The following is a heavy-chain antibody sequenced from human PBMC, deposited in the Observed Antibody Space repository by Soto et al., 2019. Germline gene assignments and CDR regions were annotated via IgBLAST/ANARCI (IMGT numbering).Heavy chain of an antibody. V-gene: IGHV3-74*01. Sequence: EVQLVESGGDLLQPGGSLRLSCVASGFTFSGYWMHWVRQAPGKGLVWVSRISSDGSTTTYADSVKGRFTISRDNAKNTLYLQMNSLRAEDTAIYYCARAVAYNYGNLNYWGQGTLVTVSS. CDR2: ISSDGSTT. D-gene: IGHD4-4*01. CDR3: ARAVAYNYGNLNY. CDR1: GFTFSGYW. J-gene: IGHJ4*02.